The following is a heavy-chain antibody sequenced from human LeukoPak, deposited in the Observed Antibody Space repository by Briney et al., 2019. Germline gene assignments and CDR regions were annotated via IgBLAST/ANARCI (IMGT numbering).Heavy chain of an antibody. Sequence: PGGSLRLSCVASGFIVSSNYMSWVRQPPGKGLEWIGEINYAGRTNYNPSLKRRVTIAVDTSKNQFSLKLSSVTAADTAVYYCATIYYYYYMDVWGKGTTVTVSS. D-gene: IGHD5-24*01. J-gene: IGHJ6*03. CDR1: GFIVSSNY. CDR2: INYAGRT. V-gene: IGHV4-34*08. CDR3: ATIYYYYYMDV.